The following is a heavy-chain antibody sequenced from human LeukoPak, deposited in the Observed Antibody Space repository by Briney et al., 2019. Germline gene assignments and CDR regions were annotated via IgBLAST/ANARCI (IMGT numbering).Heavy chain of an antibody. D-gene: IGHD1-1*01. CDR1: GGSISSYY. V-gene: IGHV4-59*12. CDR2: IYYSGST. Sequence: SETLSLTCTVSGGSISSYYWSWIRQPPGKGLEWIGYIYYSGSTSYNPSLKSRVTISVDTSKNQFSLKLSSVTAADTAVYYCARLRNVRGGRNWFDPWGQGTLVTVSS. CDR3: ARLRNVRGGRNWFDP. J-gene: IGHJ5*02.